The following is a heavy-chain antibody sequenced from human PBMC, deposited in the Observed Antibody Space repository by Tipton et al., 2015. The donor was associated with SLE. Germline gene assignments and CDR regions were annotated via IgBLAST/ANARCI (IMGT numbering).Heavy chain of an antibody. CDR2: ISGSGNTI. V-gene: IGHV3-48*04. Sequence: SLRLSCAASGFTFSSYGMHWVRQAPGEGLEWVSYISGSGNTIYYADSVKGRFTISRDNAKKSLYLEMDNLRVEDTAVYYCARGNSDYDGDYWGQGTLVTVSS. D-gene: IGHD5-12*01. CDR3: ARGNSDYDGDY. J-gene: IGHJ4*02. CDR1: GFTFSSYG.